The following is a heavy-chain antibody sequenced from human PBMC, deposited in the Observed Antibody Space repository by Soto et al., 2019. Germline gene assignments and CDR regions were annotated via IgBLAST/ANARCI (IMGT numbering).Heavy chain of an antibody. V-gene: IGHV4-39*01. Sequence: QLQLQESGPGLVKPSETLSLTCTVSGGSISSSSYYWGWIRQPPGKGLEWIGSIYYSGSTYYNPSLKSRVTISVDTSKNQFSLKLSSVTAADTAVYYCARHVEEMATISSGHAFDIWGQGTMVTVSS. CDR3: ARHVEEMATISSGHAFDI. J-gene: IGHJ3*02. D-gene: IGHD5-12*01. CDR1: GGSISSSSYY. CDR2: IYYSGST.